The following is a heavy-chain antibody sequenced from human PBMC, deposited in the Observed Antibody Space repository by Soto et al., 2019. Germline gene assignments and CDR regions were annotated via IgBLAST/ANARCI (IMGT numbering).Heavy chain of an antibody. V-gene: IGHV5-10-1*01. J-gene: IGHJ4*02. D-gene: IGHD5-18*01. Sequence: GESLKISCKGSGYSFAGYWITWVRQKPGKGLEWMGRIDPSDSQTYYSPSFRGHVTISVTKSITTVFLQWSSLRASDTAMYYCARQIYDADTGPNFQYYFDSWGQGTPVTVS. CDR1: GYSFAGYW. CDR3: ARQIYDADTGPNFQYYFDS. CDR2: IDPSDSQT.